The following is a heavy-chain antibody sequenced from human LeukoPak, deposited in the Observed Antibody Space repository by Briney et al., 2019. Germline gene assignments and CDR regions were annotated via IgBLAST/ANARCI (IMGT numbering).Heavy chain of an antibody. Sequence: SETLSLTCTVSGYSISSGYFWGWIRQPPGKRLEWIGSIYHSGSTYYNPSLKSRVTISMDTSKNQFSLRLSSVTAADTAVYYCAGKYYYDSGGYYYVDYWGQGSLVTVSS. CDR1: GYSISSGYF. CDR3: AGKYYYDSGGYYYVDY. V-gene: IGHV4-38-2*02. CDR2: IYHSGST. J-gene: IGHJ4*02. D-gene: IGHD3-22*01.